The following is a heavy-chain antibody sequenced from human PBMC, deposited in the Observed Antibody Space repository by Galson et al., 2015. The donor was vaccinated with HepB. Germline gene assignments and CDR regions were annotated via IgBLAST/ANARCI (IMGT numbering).Heavy chain of an antibody. CDR1: GFTFSDYY. D-gene: IGHD4-23*01. CDR2: ISSSLYT. V-gene: IGHV3-11*06. J-gene: IGHJ4*02. Sequence: SLRLSCAASGFTFSDYYMAWIRQAPGKGLEWLSYISSSLYTSYADSVKGRFTISRDNAKNSLNLQMNSLRVDDTAVYYCARVADVDYGDHSFFDYWGQGALVTVSS. CDR3: ARVADVDYGDHSFFDY.